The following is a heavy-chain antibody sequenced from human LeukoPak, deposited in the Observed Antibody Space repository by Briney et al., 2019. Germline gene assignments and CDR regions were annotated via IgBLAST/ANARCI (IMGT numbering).Heavy chain of an antibody. CDR2: ISGSGGST. D-gene: IGHD6-25*01. CDR3: ARDERYAFDI. Sequence: GGSLRLSCAASKFTFSTYAMSWVRQAPGKGLDWVSAISGSGGSTYYADSVTGRFTISRDNARNSLYLQMNSLRDEDTAVYYCARDERYAFDIWGQGTMVTVSS. V-gene: IGHV3-23*01. CDR1: KFTFSTYA. J-gene: IGHJ3*02.